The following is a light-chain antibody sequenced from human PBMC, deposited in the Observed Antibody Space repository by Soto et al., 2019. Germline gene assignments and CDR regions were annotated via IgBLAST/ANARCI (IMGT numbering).Light chain of an antibody. V-gene: IGLV2-14*01. CDR3: SSFTSSSTWV. J-gene: IGLJ3*02. Sequence: QSVLTQPASLSGSPGQSITISCTGTTSDIGGHNYVSWYRHHPGKAPQLVIYEVTNRPSGVSSRFSGSKSDNTASLTISGLQAEDEADYYCSSFTSSSTWVFGGGTKLTVL. CDR1: TSDIGGHNY. CDR2: EVT.